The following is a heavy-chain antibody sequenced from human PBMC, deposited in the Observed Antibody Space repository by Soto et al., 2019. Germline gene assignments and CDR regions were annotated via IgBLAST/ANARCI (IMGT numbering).Heavy chain of an antibody. Sequence: QVQLVQSGAEVKKPGASVKVSCKASGYTFTSYGISWVRQAPGQGLEWMGWIRPYNGNTNYAQKLQGRVTMTTDTPXXXXXXXXXXXXXXXTXXXXXXXDLPPQDYWGQGTLVTVSS. J-gene: IGHJ4*02. CDR1: GYTFTSYG. V-gene: IGHV1-18*01. CDR3: XXDLPPQDY. CDR2: IRPYNGNT.